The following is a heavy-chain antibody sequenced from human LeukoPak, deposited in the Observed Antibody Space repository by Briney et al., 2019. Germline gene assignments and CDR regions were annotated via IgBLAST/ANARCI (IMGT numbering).Heavy chain of an antibody. CDR1: GFTVSSYA. V-gene: IGHV3-23*01. D-gene: IGHD3-16*01. CDR3: ARRRYDWGGDFAN. J-gene: IGHJ4*02. Sequence: GGSLRLSCAASGFTVSSYAMGWVRRAPGKGLEWVSAIGGGGTLYYADSVKGRFSISRDIPKNTLLLQTNSLRAEDTAVYYCARRRYDWGGDFANWGQGTLVTVSS. CDR2: IGGGGTL.